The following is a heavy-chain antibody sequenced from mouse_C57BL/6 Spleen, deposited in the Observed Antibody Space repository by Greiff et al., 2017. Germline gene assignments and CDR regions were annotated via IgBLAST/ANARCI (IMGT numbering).Heavy chain of an antibody. CDR3: TYGNFDY. V-gene: IGHV14-4*01. CDR1: GFNIKDDD. CDR2: IDPENGDT. J-gene: IGHJ2*01. D-gene: IGHD2-10*02. Sequence: VQLQQSGAELVRPGASVKLSCTASGFNIKDDDMHWVKQRPEQGLEWIGWIDPENGDTEYASKFQGKATITADTSSNTAYLQLSSLTSEDTAVYYCTYGNFDYWGQGTTLTVSS.